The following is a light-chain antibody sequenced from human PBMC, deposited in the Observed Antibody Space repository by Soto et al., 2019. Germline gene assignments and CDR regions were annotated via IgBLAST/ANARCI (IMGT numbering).Light chain of an antibody. V-gene: IGLV1-40*01. CDR2: G. CDR3: QSYDSSLSRRWE. Sequence: QSVLTQPPSVSGAPGQRVTISCTGSSSNIGAGYPVHWYQQLPGTAPKLLVAGNRPSGVPDRFSVSKSGASASLAITGLQAEDEADYYCQSYDSSLSRRWEFGRGTQLTVL. CDR1: SSNIGAGYP. J-gene: IGLJ3*02.